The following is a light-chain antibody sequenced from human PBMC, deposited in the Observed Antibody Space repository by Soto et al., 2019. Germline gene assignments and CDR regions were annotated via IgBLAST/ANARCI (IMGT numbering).Light chain of an antibody. Sequence: DLQMTQSPSAKSASVGDRVTITCRASQGISKYLAWFQQTPGKVPKRLIYAASSLQSGVPARFSGSGSGTEFTLTISSLQPEDFGTYYCLQHTSYPWTFGQGTKVEIK. CDR1: QGISKY. CDR3: LQHTSYPWT. CDR2: AAS. V-gene: IGKV1-17*03. J-gene: IGKJ1*01.